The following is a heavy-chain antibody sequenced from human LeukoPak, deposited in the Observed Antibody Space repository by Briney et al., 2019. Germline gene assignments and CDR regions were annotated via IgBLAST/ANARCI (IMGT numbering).Heavy chain of an antibody. D-gene: IGHD3-10*01. Sequence: ASVKVSCKASGYTFTSYDINWVRQATGQGLEWMGWMNPNSGNTGYAQKFQGRVTMTRNTSISTAYMELSSLRSEDTAVYYCARGRRYYCGSGSYYNDYWGQGTLVTVSS. CDR3: ARGRRYYCGSGSYYNDY. CDR2: MNPNSGNT. CDR1: GYTFTSYD. J-gene: IGHJ4*02. V-gene: IGHV1-8*01.